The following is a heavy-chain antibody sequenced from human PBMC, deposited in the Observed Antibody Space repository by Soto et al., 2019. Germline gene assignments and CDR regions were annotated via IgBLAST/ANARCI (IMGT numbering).Heavy chain of an antibody. J-gene: IGHJ4*02. D-gene: IGHD4-17*01. CDR2: ISAYNGNT. Sequence: KEPGASVKVSCKASGYTFTNYGFTWVRQAPGQGLEWMGWISAYNGNTNYAQKLQGRVTMTPDTPTSTAFRALTSLTSDATAVYYCARWQDSGAYPQGVYYWGQGPLVTVSS. CDR3: ARWQDSGAYPQGVYY. V-gene: IGHV1-18*01. CDR1: GYTFTNYG.